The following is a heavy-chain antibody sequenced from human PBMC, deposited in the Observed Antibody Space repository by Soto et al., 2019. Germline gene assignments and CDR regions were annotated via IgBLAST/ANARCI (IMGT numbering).Heavy chain of an antibody. CDR3: AREVVVVAATSHYYYGMDV. CDR1: VGSISSGDYY. CDR2: IYYSGST. D-gene: IGHD2-15*01. Sequence: NPSETLSLTCTVSVGSISSGDYYWSWILQPPGKGLEWIGYIYYSGSTYYNPSLKSRVTISVDTSKNQFSLKLSSVTAADTAVYYCAREVVVVAATSHYYYGMDVWGQGTTVTVSS. V-gene: IGHV4-30-4*01. J-gene: IGHJ6*02.